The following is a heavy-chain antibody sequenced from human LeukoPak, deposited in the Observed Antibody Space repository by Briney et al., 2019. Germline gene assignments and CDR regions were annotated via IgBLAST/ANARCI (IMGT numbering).Heavy chain of an antibody. J-gene: IGHJ3*02. V-gene: IGHV3-48*03. D-gene: IGHD3-22*01. CDR1: GFTFSSYE. CDR2: ISSSGSTI. CDR3: ASTYDSSGHDAFDI. Sequence: GGSLRLSCAASGFTFSSYEMNWVRQAPGKGLEWVSYISSSGSTIYYADSVKGRFTISRDNAKNSLYLQMNSLRAEDTAVHYCASTYDSSGHDAFDIWGQGTMVTVSS.